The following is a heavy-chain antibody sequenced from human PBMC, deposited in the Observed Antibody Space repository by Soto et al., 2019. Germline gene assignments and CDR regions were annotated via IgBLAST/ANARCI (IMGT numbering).Heavy chain of an antibody. CDR3: AKPTYYYGSGRAYFDY. V-gene: IGHV3-23*01. Sequence: EVQLLESGGGLVQPGGSLRLSCAASGFTFNTYAMSWVRQAPGKGLEWVSAISGSGTYYADSVKGRFSISRDNSKNTLYLQMESLRAENTAIYYCAKPTYYYGSGRAYFDYWGQGTLVTVSS. CDR1: GFTFNTYA. D-gene: IGHD3-10*01. J-gene: IGHJ4*02. CDR2: ISGSGT.